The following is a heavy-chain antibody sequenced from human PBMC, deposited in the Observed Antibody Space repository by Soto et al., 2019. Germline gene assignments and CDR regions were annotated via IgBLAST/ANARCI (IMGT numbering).Heavy chain of an antibody. CDR1: GYTFTGYY. J-gene: IGHJ3*02. Sequence: GASVKVSCKASGYTFTGYYMHWVRQAPGQGLEWMGWINPNSGGTNYAQKFQGWVTMTRDTSISTAYMELSRLRSDDTAVYYCARGALWFGELPQAGPAEDAFDIWGQGTMVTVSS. CDR2: INPNSGGT. V-gene: IGHV1-2*04. CDR3: ARGALWFGELPQAGPAEDAFDI. D-gene: IGHD3-10*01.